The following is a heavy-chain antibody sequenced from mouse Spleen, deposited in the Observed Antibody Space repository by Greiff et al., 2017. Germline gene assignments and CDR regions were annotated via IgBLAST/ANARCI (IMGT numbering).Heavy chain of an antibody. CDR1: GFTFSSYA. CDR3: ARRPTVVPYFDV. CDR2: ISSGGSYT. V-gene: IGHV5-9-1*01. Sequence: EVKLVESGGGLVKPGGSLKLSCAASGFTFSSYAMSWVRQTPEKRLEWVATISSGGSYTYYPDSVKGRFTISRDNAKNTLYLQMSSLRSEDTAMYYCARRPTVVPYFDVWGAGTTVTVSS. J-gene: IGHJ1*01. D-gene: IGHD1-1*01.